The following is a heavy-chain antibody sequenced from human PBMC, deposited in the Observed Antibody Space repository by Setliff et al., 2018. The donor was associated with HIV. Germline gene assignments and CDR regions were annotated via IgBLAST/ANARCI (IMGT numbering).Heavy chain of an antibody. CDR3: AQGRTTTWYDMDV. CDR2: ISDSGGAS. J-gene: IGHJ6*01. Sequence: SLRLSCAASGFSFSNFAMNWVRQAPGKGLEWVSGISDSGGASHYADSVKGRFTISRDNAKNTLHLQMDSLRVEDTAVYYCAQGRTTTWYDMDVWGQGTTVTV. D-gene: IGHD2-2*01. CDR1: GFSFSNFA. V-gene: IGHV3-23*01.